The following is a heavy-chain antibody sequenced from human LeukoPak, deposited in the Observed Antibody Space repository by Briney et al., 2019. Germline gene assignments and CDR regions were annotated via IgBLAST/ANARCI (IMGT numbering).Heavy chain of an antibody. V-gene: IGHV4-4*07. CDR2: IYTSGST. CDR3: ARVISRSLVYYFDY. D-gene: IGHD3-3*02. Sequence: PSETLSLTRTVSGGSISSYYWSWIRQPAGKGLEWIGRIYTSGSTNYNPSLKSRVTMSVDTSKNQFSLKLSSVTAADTAVYYCARVISRSLVYYFDYWGQGTLVTVSS. J-gene: IGHJ4*02. CDR1: GGSISSYY.